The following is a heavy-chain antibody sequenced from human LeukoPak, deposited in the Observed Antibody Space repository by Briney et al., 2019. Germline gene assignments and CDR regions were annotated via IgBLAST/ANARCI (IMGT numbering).Heavy chain of an antibody. D-gene: IGHD6-19*01. Sequence: ASVKVSCKASGYTFTSYGISWVRQATGQGLEWMGWMNPNSGNTGYAQKFQGRVTMTRNTSISTAYMELSSLRSEDTAVYYCARGPIAVAVNWFDPWGQGTLVTVSS. CDR1: GYTFTSYG. CDR3: ARGPIAVAVNWFDP. V-gene: IGHV1-8*02. J-gene: IGHJ5*02. CDR2: MNPNSGNT.